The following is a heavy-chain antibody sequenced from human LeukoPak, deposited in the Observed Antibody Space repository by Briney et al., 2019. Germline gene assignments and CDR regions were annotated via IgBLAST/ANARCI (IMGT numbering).Heavy chain of an antibody. D-gene: IGHD6-19*01. J-gene: IGHJ4*02. CDR2: IYGGGST. V-gene: IGHV3-53*01. CDR1: GFTVSSNY. CDR3: ARDLASNTGWEFDY. Sequence: GGSLRLSCAASGFTVSSNYMNWVRQASGKGLEWVSLIYGGGSTYYANSVKGRFTISRDNSKNTLYLQMNSLRAEDTAVYYCARDLASNTGWEFDYWGQGTLVTVSS.